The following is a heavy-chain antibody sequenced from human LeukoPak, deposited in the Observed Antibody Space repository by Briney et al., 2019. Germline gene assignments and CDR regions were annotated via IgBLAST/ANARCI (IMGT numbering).Heavy chain of an antibody. CDR1: GGSISSGRYY. V-gene: IGHV4-39*01. J-gene: IGHJ4*02. CDR2: VFYSGTT. Sequence: SETLSLTCTVSGGSISSGRYYWGWIRQPPGKGLEWLGTVFYSGTTYYNPSLKSRVTISVDTSKNQLSLGLSSVTAADTAVYYCARLDSGDYFFDYWGQGTLVTVSS. D-gene: IGHD4-17*01. CDR3: ARLDSGDYFFDY.